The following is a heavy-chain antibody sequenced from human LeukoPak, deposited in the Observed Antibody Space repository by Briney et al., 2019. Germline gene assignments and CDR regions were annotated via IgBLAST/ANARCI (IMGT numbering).Heavy chain of an antibody. D-gene: IGHD3-9*01. CDR1: GFTFSSHW. CDR3: TRDLMDYDVSTGLHHYYMDV. J-gene: IGHJ6*02. V-gene: IGHV3-74*01. Sequence: PGGSLRLSCVASGFTFSSHWMHWVRQDPRKGLVWVSRINGDGRNINYADSVRGRFTIPRDNAKNTLYLQMNTLRVEDTAVYYCTRDLMDYDVSTGLHHYYMDVWGQGTTVTVSS. CDR2: INGDGRNI.